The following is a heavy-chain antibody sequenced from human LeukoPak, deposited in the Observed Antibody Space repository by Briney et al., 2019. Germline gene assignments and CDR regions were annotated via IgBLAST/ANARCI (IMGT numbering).Heavy chain of an antibody. D-gene: IGHD2-15*01. CDR3: ALALDY. CDR1: GFSLSSYS. V-gene: IGHV3-48*04. CDR2: IHSSGAII. J-gene: IGHJ4*02. Sequence: GGSLRLSCVASGFSLSSYSMNWVRQAPGKGLEWISFIHSSGAIIFYAESVKGRFTISRDNAKNSLYLQMNSLRAEDTAVYYCALALDYWGQGTLVTVSS.